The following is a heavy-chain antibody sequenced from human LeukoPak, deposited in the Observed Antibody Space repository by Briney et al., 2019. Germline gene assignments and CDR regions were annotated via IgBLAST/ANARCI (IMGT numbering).Heavy chain of an antibody. J-gene: IGHJ2*01. V-gene: IGHV4-61*02. D-gene: IGHD6-19*01. CDR3: ARDVPGGWTYWYFDL. Sequence: SETLSLTCTVSGGSISSGSYYWSWIRQPAGKGLEWIGRIYSSGSTNYNPSLKSRVTISVDTSKNQFSLKLSSVTAADTAVYYCARDVPGGWTYWYFDLWGRGTLVTVSS. CDR2: IYSSGST. CDR1: GGSISSGSYY.